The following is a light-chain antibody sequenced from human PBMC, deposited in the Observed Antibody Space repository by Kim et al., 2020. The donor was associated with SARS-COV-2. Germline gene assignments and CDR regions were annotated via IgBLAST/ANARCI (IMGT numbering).Light chain of an antibody. CDR1: SSDVGVYNY. J-gene: IGLJ2*01. V-gene: IGLV2-14*03. CDR3: SSYTSSSTRV. CDR2: DVS. Sequence: GQSTTISCTGTSSDVGVYNYVSWYQQHPGKAPKLMIYDVSNRPSGVSNRFSGSKSGNTASLSISGLQAEDEADYYCSSYTSSSTRVFGGGTQLTVL.